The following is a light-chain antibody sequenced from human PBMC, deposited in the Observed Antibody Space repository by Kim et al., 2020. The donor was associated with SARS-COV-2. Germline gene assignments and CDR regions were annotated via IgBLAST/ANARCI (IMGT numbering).Light chain of an antibody. J-gene: IGLJ3*02. V-gene: IGLV1-47*01. Sequence: QSVLTQPPSSSGTPGQTLTISCSGGRANIGNNFVFWYRQLPGAAPRLLMYRNDQRPSGVPDRISGSKSGTSASLVISDLRSEDEADYFCASWDDTLNSQLFGGGPKVTVL. CDR2: RND. CDR3: ASWDDTLNSQL. CDR1: RANIGNNF.